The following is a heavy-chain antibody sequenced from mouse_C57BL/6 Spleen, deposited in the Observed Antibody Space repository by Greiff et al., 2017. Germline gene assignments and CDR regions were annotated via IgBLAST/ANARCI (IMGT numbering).Heavy chain of an antibody. CDR1: GYAFTNYL. Sequence: VQLQESGAELVRPGTSVKVSCKASGYAFTNYLIEWVKQRPGQGLEWIGVINPGSGGTNYNEKFKGKATLTADKSSSTAYMQLSSLTSEDSAVYFCAREGDYCVGIDYWGQGTTLTVSS. V-gene: IGHV1-54*01. CDR2: INPGSGGT. CDR3: AREGDYCVGIDY. D-gene: IGHD1-1*01. J-gene: IGHJ2*01.